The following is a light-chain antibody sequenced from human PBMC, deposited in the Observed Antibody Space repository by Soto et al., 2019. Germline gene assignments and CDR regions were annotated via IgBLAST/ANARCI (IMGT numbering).Light chain of an antibody. Sequence: QSALTQPASVSGSPGQSITISCTGSSGDVGNYDLVSWYQQIPGKAPQLMIFEVSRRPSRVSDRFSGSKSGNTASLTISGLQAEDEGDFYCCSYGGRKNFGVFGTGTKLTVL. CDR3: CSYGGRKNFGV. CDR1: SGDVGNYDL. V-gene: IGLV2-23*02. J-gene: IGLJ1*01. CDR2: EVS.